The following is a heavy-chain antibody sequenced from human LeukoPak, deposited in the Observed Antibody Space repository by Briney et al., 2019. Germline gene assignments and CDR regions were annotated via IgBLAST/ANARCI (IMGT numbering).Heavy chain of an antibody. CDR2: IYYSGST. CDR1: GGSISSYY. Sequence: SETLSLTCTVSGGSISSYYWSWIRQPPGKGLEWIGYIYYSGSTNYNPSLKSRVTISVDTSKNRFSLKLSSVTAADTAVYYCARVSRGGYRYYFDYWGQGTLVTVSS. CDR3: ARVSRGGYRYYFDY. J-gene: IGHJ4*02. D-gene: IGHD5-18*01. V-gene: IGHV4-59*12.